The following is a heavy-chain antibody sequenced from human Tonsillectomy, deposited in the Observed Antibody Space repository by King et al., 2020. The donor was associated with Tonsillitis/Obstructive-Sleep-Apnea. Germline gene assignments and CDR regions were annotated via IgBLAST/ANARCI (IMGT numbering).Heavy chain of an antibody. CDR2: INHSGST. CDR1: GGSLSGYY. J-gene: IGHJ4*02. CDR3: ARGTRSVGGYFDY. Sequence: VQLQQWGAGLLKPSETLSLTCAVYGGSLSGYYWSWIRQPPGKGLEWIGEINHSGSTNYNPSLKSRVTISVDTSKNQFSLNLSSVTAADTTVYYCARGTRSVGGYFDYWGQGTLVTVSS. D-gene: IGHD2-15*01. V-gene: IGHV4-34*01.